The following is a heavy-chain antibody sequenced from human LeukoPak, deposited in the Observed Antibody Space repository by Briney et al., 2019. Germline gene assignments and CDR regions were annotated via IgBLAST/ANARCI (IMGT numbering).Heavy chain of an antibody. CDR3: ARGSNYGSGTYTAFDY. CDR2: INPNSGDT. J-gene: IGHJ4*02. Sequence: ASVKVCCKASGYTFTGYYMHWVRQAPGQGLQWMGWINPNSGDTHFPQKFQGRVTMTTDTSITTAYMELSRLRSDDTAVYYCARGSNYGSGTYTAFDYWGQGALVTVSS. CDR1: GYTFTGYY. D-gene: IGHD3-10*01. V-gene: IGHV1-2*02.